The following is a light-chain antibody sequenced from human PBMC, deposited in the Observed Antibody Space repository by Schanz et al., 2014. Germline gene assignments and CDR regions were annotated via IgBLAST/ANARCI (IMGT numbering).Light chain of an antibody. CDR1: QSVSSN. Sequence: EIVLTQSPATLSLSPGERATLSCRASQSVSSNLAWYQQKAGQAPRLLIYGASSRATGIPDRFSGSGSGTDFALTISRLEPEDFAVYYCQQYETSPATFGQGTKVDIK. J-gene: IGKJ1*01. V-gene: IGKV3-20*01. CDR3: QQYETSPAT. CDR2: GAS.